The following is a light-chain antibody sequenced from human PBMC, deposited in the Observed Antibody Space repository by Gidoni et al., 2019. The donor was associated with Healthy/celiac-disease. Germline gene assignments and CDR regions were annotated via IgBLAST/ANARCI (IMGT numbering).Light chain of an antibody. CDR2: AAS. V-gene: IGKV1-39*01. J-gene: IGKJ5*01. CDR1: QSISSY. Sequence: DIQITQSPSSLSASVGDRVTITCRASQSISSYLHCYQQKPGKAPKLLIYAASSLQSGVPSRFSGSGSATDFPLTISRLQPEDFATYYCQHSYSTPITFGQGTRLEIK. CDR3: QHSYSTPIT.